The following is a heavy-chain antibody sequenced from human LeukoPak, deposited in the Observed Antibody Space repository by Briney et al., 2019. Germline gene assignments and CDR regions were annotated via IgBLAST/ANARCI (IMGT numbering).Heavy chain of an antibody. CDR1: GYTFTGYY. J-gene: IGHJ6*03. CDR2: INPNSGGT. V-gene: IGHV1-2*02. CDR3: ARGISIVLMVYAPMDV. D-gene: IGHD2-8*01. Sequence: ASVKVSCKASGYTFTGYYMHWVRQAPGQGLEWMGWINPNSGGTNYAQKFQGRVTMTRDTSISTAYMELSRLRSDDTAVYYCARGISIVLMVYAPMDVWGKGTTVTVSS.